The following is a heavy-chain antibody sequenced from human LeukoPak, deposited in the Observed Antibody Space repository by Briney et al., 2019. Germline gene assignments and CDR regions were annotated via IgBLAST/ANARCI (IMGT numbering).Heavy chain of an antibody. V-gene: IGHV4-59*01. D-gene: IGHD4-17*01. J-gene: IGHJ3*02. CDR1: GGSISSYY. CDR2: IYYSGST. CDR3: ATRLDGDYGAFDI. Sequence: PSETLFLTCTVSGGSISSYYWSWIRQPPGKGLEWIGYIYYSGSTNYNPSLKSRVTISVDTSKNQFSLKLSSVTAADTAVYYCATRLDGDYGAFDIWGQGTMVTVSS.